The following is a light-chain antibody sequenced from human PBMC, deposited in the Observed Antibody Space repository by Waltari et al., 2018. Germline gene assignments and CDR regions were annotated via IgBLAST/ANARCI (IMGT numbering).Light chain of an antibody. CDR2: WAS. CDR3: QQYFISPRT. J-gene: IGKJ1*01. Sequence: DIVMPQSPDSLAGSRGERATVNCKSSQSVLYINNNYLACYQQTPGQTPELLIYWASTRESGVPDRFSGSGSGTDFTLTISSLQAEDWAVYYCQQYFISPRTFGQRTKVEIK. CDR1: QSVLYINNNY. V-gene: IGKV4-1*01.